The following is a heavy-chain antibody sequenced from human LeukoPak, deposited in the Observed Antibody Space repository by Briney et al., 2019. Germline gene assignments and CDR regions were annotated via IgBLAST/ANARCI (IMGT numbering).Heavy chain of an antibody. D-gene: IGHD6-13*01. J-gene: IGHJ4*02. CDR3: ARAIGSSWGKVDY. CDR1: GFTFSNYW. CDR2: IKTDGSRT. V-gene: IGHV3-74*01. Sequence: QPGGSLRLSCVASGFTFSNYWMHWVRQAPGKGLVWVSRIKTDGSRTNYADSVEGRFTSSRDNAKNTVYLEMNSLRSEDTAVYYCARAIGSSWGKVDYWGQGTLVTVSS.